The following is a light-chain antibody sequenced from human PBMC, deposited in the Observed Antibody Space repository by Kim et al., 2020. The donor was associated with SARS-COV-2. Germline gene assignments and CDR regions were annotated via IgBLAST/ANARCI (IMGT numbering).Light chain of an antibody. CDR3: AAWDDSLHVVL. CDR2: RND. CDR1: SSNIGANY. V-gene: IGLV1-47*01. Sequence: QPVLTQPPSVSGTPGQRVTISCSGSSSNIGANYVYWYQHLPGTAPKLLMYRNDQRPSGVPDRFSASKSGTSASLAISGLRSDDEADYYCAAWDDSLHVVLFGGGTQLTVL. J-gene: IGLJ2*01.